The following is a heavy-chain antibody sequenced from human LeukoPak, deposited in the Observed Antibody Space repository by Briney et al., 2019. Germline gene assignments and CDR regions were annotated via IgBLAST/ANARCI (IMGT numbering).Heavy chain of an antibody. CDR2: INPNSGGT. Sequence: ASVKVSCKASAYTFTTYDVNWVRLATGQGLEWMGWINPNSGGTNYAQKFQGRVTMTRDTSISTAYMELSRLRSDDTAVYYCARGRIPLAAAGRWGQGTLVTVSS. V-gene: IGHV1-2*02. D-gene: IGHD6-13*01. CDR3: ARGRIPLAAAGR. CDR1: AYTFTTYD. J-gene: IGHJ4*02.